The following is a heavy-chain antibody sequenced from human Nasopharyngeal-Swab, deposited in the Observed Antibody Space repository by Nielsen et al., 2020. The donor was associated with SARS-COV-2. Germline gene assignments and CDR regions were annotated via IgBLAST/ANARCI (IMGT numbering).Heavy chain of an antibody. Sequence: ASVKVSCKASGYTFTSYGISWVRQAPGQGPEWMGWISAYNGNTNYAQKLQGRVTMTTDTSTSTAYMELRSLRSDDTAVYYCARVGIAVAGHGGLYYYYGMDVWGQGTTVTVSS. CDR2: ISAYNGNT. CDR3: ARVGIAVAGHGGLYYYYGMDV. D-gene: IGHD6-19*01. J-gene: IGHJ6*02. CDR1: GYTFTSYG. V-gene: IGHV1-18*04.